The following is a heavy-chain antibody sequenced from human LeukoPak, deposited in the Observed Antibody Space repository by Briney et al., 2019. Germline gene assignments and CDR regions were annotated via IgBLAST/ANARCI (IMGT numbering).Heavy chain of an antibody. J-gene: IGHJ3*01. D-gene: IGHD3-10*01. CDR1: GFSFSSYA. CDR2: ISGDGTRT. CDR3: ARKGSGRTAYNDGLDV. Sequence: GGSLRLSCAASGFSFSSYAMTWARQAPVKGLEWVSAISGDGTRTYYADSVKGRFTISRDNSKNTLYLQLNSLRAEDTAVYYCARKGSGRTAYNDGLDVWGQGTMVTVSS. V-gene: IGHV3-23*01.